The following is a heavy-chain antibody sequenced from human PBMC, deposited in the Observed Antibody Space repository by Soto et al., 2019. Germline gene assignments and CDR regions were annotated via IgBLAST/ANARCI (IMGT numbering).Heavy chain of an antibody. CDR2: FSASGGST. CDR1: AFTFSNYV. J-gene: IGHJ4*02. D-gene: IGHD6-19*01. Sequence: GGSLRLACVASAFTFSNYVMRWVRQAPGKGLEWVSSFSASGGSTYYADSVKGRFTISRDNSKNTLYLQMNSLSVEDTALYYCAKAGQWLADLDYWGQGTLVTVSS. V-gene: IGHV3-23*01. CDR3: AKAGQWLADLDY.